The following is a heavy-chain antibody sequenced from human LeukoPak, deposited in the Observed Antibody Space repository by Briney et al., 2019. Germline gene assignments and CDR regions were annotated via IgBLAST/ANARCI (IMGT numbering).Heavy chain of an antibody. CDR2: ISYDGSKK. CDR1: GFLFSSYA. Sequence: PGRSLRLSCAASGFLFSSYAIHWVRQAPGKGLEWVAAISYDGSKKYYADSVKGRFTISRDNSKNTLYLQMDSLRSEDTAVYYCARPQAYYFDYWGQGTLVTVSS. V-gene: IGHV3-30*01. CDR3: ARPQAYYFDY. J-gene: IGHJ4*02.